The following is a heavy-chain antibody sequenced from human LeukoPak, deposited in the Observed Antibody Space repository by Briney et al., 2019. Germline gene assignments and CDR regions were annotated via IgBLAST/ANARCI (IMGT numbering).Heavy chain of an antibody. CDR1: GGSISSGDYY. D-gene: IGHD6-13*01. Sequence: SETLSLTCTVSGGSISSGDYYWSWIRQPPGKGLEWIGYIYYSGSTNYNPSLKSRVTISVDTSKNQFSLKLSSVTAADTAVYYCARGSKKQQLGYWGQGTLVTVSS. CDR2: IYYSGST. J-gene: IGHJ4*02. CDR3: ARGSKKQQLGY. V-gene: IGHV4-61*08.